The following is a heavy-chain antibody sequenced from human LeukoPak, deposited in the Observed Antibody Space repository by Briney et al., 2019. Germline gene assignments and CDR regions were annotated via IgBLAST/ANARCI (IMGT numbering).Heavy chain of an antibody. CDR3: ARLALDSSSWYSNLFDP. J-gene: IGHJ5*02. D-gene: IGHD6-13*01. CDR1: GYSFTSYW. Sequence: GESLKISCKGSGYSFTSYWIGWVRQMPGKGLEWMGIIYPGDSDNRYSPSIQGQATISADKSISTAYLQWSSLKASDTAMYYCARLALDSSSWYSNLFDPWGQGTLVSVSS. CDR2: IYPGDSDN. V-gene: IGHV5-51*01.